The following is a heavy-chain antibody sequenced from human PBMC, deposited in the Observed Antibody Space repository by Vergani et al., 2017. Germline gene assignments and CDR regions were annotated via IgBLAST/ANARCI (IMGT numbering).Heavy chain of an antibody. Sequence: DVQLVESGGGLVRPGKSLELLCEASGFTFADYTMHWVRQAPGKGLEWVAGSSWNGVHIGYAVSVKGRFTISRDDAKNSLTLQKSSLRPEDTAVYYCARGMGGCMDVWGKGATVTVSS. V-gene: IGHV3-9*01. CDR2: SSWNGVHI. J-gene: IGHJ6*03. CDR1: GFTFADYT. D-gene: IGHD3-16*01. CDR3: ARGMGGCMDV.